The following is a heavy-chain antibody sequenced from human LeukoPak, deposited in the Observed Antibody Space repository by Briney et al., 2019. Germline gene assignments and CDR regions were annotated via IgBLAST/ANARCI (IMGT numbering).Heavy chain of an antibody. CDR3: ARGGYDYVWGSYRYYFDY. CDR2: ISSSSSYT. J-gene: IGHJ4*02. CDR1: GFTFSDYY. Sequence: GGSLRLSCAASGFTFSDYYMSWIRQAPGKGLEWVSYISSSSSYTNYADSVKGRFTISSDNAKNSLYLQMNSLRAEDTAAYYCARGGYDYVWGSYRYYFDYWGQGTLVTVSS. D-gene: IGHD3-16*02. V-gene: IGHV3-11*06.